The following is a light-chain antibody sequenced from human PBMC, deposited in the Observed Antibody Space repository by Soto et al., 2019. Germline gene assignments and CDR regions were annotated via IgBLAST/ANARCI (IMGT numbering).Light chain of an antibody. V-gene: IGLV2-14*01. J-gene: IGLJ3*02. Sequence: QSALTQPASVSGSPGQSVTISCTGSSSDVGGYQYVSWYQQHPGKAPKLIIYEVSNRPSGVSNRFSGSKSGNTASLTISGLQAEDEADYYCSSYTSSSTRVFGGGTKLTVL. CDR3: SSYTSSSTRV. CDR2: EVS. CDR1: SSDVGGYQY.